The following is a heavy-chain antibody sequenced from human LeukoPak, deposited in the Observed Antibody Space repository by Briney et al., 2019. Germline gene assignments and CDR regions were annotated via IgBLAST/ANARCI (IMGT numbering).Heavy chain of an antibody. CDR3: ARASRDGYNQNFDH. J-gene: IGHJ4*02. CDR2: IYPGGSVT. D-gene: IGHD5-24*01. Sequence: GDSLKISCKGLGYSFSSYWNAWVRQRPGKGLEWMGIIYPGGSVTRYDPSFQGQVTISADSSTSTAYLQWSSLRASDTAMYYCARASRDGYNQNFDHWGQGTLVTVSS. CDR1: GYSFSSYW. V-gene: IGHV5-51*01.